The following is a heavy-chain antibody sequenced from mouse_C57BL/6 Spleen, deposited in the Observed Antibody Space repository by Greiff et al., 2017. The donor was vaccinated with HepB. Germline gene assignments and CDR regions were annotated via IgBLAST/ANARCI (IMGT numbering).Heavy chain of an antibody. Sequence: QVQLQQSGAELVKPGASVKISCKASGYAFSSYWMNWVKQRPGKGLEWIGQIYPGDGDTNYNGKFKGKATLTADKSSSTAYMQLSSLTSEDSAVYFCARERYDYDRDWYFDVWGTGTTVTVSS. D-gene: IGHD2-4*01. CDR2: IYPGDGDT. CDR3: ARERYDYDRDWYFDV. CDR1: GYAFSSYW. V-gene: IGHV1-80*01. J-gene: IGHJ1*03.